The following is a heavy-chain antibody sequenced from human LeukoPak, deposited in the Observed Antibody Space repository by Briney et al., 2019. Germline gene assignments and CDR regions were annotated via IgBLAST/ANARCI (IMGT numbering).Heavy chain of an antibody. CDR2: INHSGST. CDR3: AREPRYYDSSLGYYYYGMDV. CDR1: GGSFSGYY. D-gene: IGHD3-22*01. V-gene: IGHV4-34*01. Sequence: PSETLSLTCAVYGGSFSGYYWSWIRQPPGKGLEWIGEINHSGSTNYNPSLKSRVTISVDTSKNQFSLKLSSVTAADTAVYYCAREPRYYDSSLGYYYYGMDVWGQGTTVTVSS. J-gene: IGHJ6*02.